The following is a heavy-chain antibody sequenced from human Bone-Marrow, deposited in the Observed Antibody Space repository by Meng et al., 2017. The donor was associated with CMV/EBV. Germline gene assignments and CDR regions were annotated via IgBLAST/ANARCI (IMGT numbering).Heavy chain of an antibody. CDR3: AKPAVYSSSWYSHYYYGMDV. CDR2: IRYDGSNK. CDR1: GFTFSSYG. Sequence: GGSLRLSCAASGFTFSSYGMHWVRQAPGKGLEWVAFIRYDGSNKYYADSVKGRFTISRDNSKNTLYLQMNSLRAEDTAVYYCAKPAVYSSSWYSHYYYGMDVWGQGTTVTVSS. J-gene: IGHJ6*02. D-gene: IGHD6-13*01. V-gene: IGHV3-30*02.